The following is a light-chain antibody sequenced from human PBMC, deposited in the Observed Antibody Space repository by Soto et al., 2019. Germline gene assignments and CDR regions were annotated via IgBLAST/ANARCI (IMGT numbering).Light chain of an antibody. V-gene: IGKV3-11*01. J-gene: IGKJ1*01. CDR2: DAS. CDR3: QQRSNWPTLT. CDR1: QSVSSY. Sequence: EIVFTQSPATLSLSPGERATLSCRASQSVSSYLAWYQQKPGQAPRLLIYDASNRATGIPARFSGSGSGTDFTLTISSLEPEDFAVYYCQQRSNWPTLTFGQGTKVDIK.